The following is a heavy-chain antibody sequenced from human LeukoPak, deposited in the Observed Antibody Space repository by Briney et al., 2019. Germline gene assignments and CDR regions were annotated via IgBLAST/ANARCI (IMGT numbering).Heavy chain of an antibody. J-gene: IGHJ4*02. V-gene: IGHV3-21*01. CDR1: GFTFSSYS. Sequence: GGSLRLSCAASGFTFSSYSMNWVRQAPGKGLEWVSSISSSSSYIYYADSVKGRFTISRDNAKNSLYLQMNSLRAEDTAVYYCARPREYSSGWSLRPDSSLDYWGQGTLVTVSS. CDR2: ISSSSSYI. CDR3: ARPREYSSGWSLRPDSSLDY. D-gene: IGHD6-19*01.